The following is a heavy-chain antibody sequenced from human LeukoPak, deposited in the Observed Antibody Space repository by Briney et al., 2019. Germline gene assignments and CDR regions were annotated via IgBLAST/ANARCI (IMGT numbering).Heavy chain of an antibody. Sequence: GGSLRLSCAASGFTFSSYSMNWVRQAPGKGLEWVSYISSSSSTIYYADSVKGRFTISRDNAKSSLYLQMNSLRAEDTAVYYCARDGSSWYQYYFDYWGQGTLVTVSS. D-gene: IGHD6-13*01. J-gene: IGHJ4*02. V-gene: IGHV3-48*01. CDR1: GFTFSSYS. CDR3: ARDGSSWYQYYFDY. CDR2: ISSSSSTI.